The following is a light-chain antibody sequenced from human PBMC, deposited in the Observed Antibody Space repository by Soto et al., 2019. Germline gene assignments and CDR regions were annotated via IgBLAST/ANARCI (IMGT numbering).Light chain of an antibody. CDR2: SIN. V-gene: IGLV1-44*01. CDR3: ASWDDSLNGPV. CDR1: SSNIGSNF. Sequence: QSMVTQPPSASGTPGQRVTISCSGSSSNIGSNFVSWYQRLPGTAPKLLIYSINQRPSGVPDRFSGSKSGTSASLAISGLQSEDAADYFCASWDDSLNGPVFGGGTKLAVL. J-gene: IGLJ3*02.